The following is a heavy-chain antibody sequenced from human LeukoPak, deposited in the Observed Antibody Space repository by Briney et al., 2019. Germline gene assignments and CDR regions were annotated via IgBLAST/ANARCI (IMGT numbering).Heavy chain of an antibody. CDR2: IYYSGST. CDR1: GGSVSISSSY. Sequence: SETLSLTCTVSGGSVSISSSYWGWIRQPPGKGLEWIGSIYYSGSTYYNPSLKSRVTISVDTSKNQFSLKLSSVTAADTAVYYCVRHQYYYGAGSYYVFDSWGQGTLVTVSS. D-gene: IGHD3-10*01. V-gene: IGHV4-39*01. CDR3: VRHQYYYGAGSYYVFDS. J-gene: IGHJ5*01.